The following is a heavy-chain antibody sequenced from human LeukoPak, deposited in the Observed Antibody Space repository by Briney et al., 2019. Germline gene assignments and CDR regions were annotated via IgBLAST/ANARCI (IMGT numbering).Heavy chain of an antibody. V-gene: IGHV4-59*08. CDR1: DDSITIYY. CDR2: IDHTGTT. J-gene: IGHJ5*02. D-gene: IGHD4-23*01. CDR3: AGVFGGPVSRRFDP. Sequence: SETLSLTCSVSDDSITIYYWTWIRQPPGKGLEWIGYIDHTGTTNYNPSLNSRVTISRDTSKNHFSLKLSSVTAADTAVYYCAGVFGGPVSRRFDPWGQGTLITVSS.